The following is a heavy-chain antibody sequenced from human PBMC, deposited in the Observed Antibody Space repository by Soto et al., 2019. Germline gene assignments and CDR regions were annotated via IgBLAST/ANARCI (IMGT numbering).Heavy chain of an antibody. V-gene: IGHV3-30*18. CDR1: GFTFSSYG. D-gene: IGHD1-26*01. J-gene: IGHJ4*02. CDR2: ISYDGSNK. Sequence: QVQLVESGGGVVQPGRSLRLSCAASGFTFSSYGMHWVRQAPGKGLEWVAVISYDGSNKYYADSVKGRFTISRDNSKXXXXXXXXXXXXEDTAVYYCAKDKGIVGATPHYWGQGTLVTVSS. CDR3: AKDKGIVGATPHY.